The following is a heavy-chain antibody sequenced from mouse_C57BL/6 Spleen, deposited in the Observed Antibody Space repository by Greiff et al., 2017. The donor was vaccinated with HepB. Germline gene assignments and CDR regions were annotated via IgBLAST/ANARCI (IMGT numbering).Heavy chain of an antibody. CDR3: ARSAYGNYLYYFDY. CDR2: IFPGSGST. V-gene: IGHV1-75*01. Sequence: QVQLQQSGPELVKPGASVKISCKASGYTFTDYYINWVKQRPGQGLEWIGWIFPGSGSTYYNEKFKGKATLTVDKSSSTAYMLLSSLTSEDSAVYFCARSAYGNYLYYFDYWGQGTTLTVSS. J-gene: IGHJ2*01. D-gene: IGHD2-1*01. CDR1: GYTFTDYY.